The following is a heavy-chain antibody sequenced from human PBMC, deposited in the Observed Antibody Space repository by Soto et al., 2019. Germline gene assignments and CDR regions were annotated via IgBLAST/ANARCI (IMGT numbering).Heavy chain of an antibody. CDR1: GGTFSSYA. V-gene: IGHV1-69*13. Sequence: SVTVSCKASGGTFSSYAISWVRQPPGQGLEWMGGIIPIFGTANYAQKFQSRATITADESTSTAYMELSSLRSEDTAVYYCAGGVGGIADWYYLDYWGQGTLVTVSS. CDR2: IIPIFGTA. J-gene: IGHJ4*02. CDR3: AGGVGGIADWYYLDY. D-gene: IGHD6-13*01.